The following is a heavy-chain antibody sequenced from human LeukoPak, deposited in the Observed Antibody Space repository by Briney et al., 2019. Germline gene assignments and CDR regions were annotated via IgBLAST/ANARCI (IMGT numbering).Heavy chain of an antibody. CDR2: IYHSGST. Sequence: SETLSLTCTVSGYSISSGYYWGWIRQPPGKGLEWIGSIYHSGSTYYNPSLKSRVTISVDTSKNQFSLKLSSVTAADTAVYYCAREVGATYPDEGYWGQGTLVTVSS. CDR1: GYSISSGYY. CDR3: AREVGATYPDEGY. J-gene: IGHJ4*02. D-gene: IGHD1-26*01. V-gene: IGHV4-38-2*02.